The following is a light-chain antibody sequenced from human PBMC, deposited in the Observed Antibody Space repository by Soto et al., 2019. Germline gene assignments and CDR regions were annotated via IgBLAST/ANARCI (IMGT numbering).Light chain of an antibody. Sequence: EIVLTQSPGTLSLSPGERATLSCRASQSVSSSYLAWYQQKPGQAPRLLIYGASSRATGIPDRFSGSWSGTDFTLTISRLEPEDFAVYYCQQYGSSTLAFGPGTRLEIK. V-gene: IGKV3-20*01. CDR2: GAS. CDR1: QSVSSSY. CDR3: QQYGSSTLA. J-gene: IGKJ5*01.